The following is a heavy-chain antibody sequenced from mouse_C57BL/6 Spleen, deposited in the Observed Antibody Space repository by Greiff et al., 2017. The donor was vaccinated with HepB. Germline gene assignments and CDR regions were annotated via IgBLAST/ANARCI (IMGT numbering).Heavy chain of an antibody. Sequence: VQLKESGGGLVKPGGSLKLSCAASGFTFSDYGMHWVRQAPEKGLEWVAYISSGSSTIYYADTVKGRFTISRDNAKNTLFLQMTSLRSEDTAMYYCARDYYGSSYYFDYWGQSTTLTVSS. D-gene: IGHD1-1*01. V-gene: IGHV5-17*01. J-gene: IGHJ2*01. CDR2: ISSGSSTI. CDR3: ARDYYGSSYYFDY. CDR1: GFTFSDYG.